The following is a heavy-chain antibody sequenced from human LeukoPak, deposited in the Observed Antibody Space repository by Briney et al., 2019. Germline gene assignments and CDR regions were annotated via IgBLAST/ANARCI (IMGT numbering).Heavy chain of an antibody. J-gene: IGHJ3*02. D-gene: IGHD3-16*01. V-gene: IGHV3-33*01. CDR2: IWYDGSNK. CDR3: AREGEGYYDAFDI. Sequence: GGSLRLSCAASGFTFSSYGMHRVRQAPGKGLEWVAVIWYDGSNKYYADSVKGRFTISRDNSKNTLYLQMNSLRAEDTAVYYCAREGEGYYDAFDIWGQGTMVTVSS. CDR1: GFTFSSYG.